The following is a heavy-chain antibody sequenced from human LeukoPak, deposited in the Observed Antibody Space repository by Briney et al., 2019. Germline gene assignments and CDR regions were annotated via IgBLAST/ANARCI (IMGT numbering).Heavy chain of an antibody. CDR1: GFTFSSYG. CDR2: IRYDGSNK. V-gene: IGHV3-30*02. Sequence: PGGSLRLSCAASGFTFSSYGMHWVRQAPGKGLEWVAFIRYDGSNKYYADSVKGRFTISRDNSKNTLYLQMNSLRAEDTAVYYCAKGGVTMVRGVIMGFDYWGQGTLVTVSS. J-gene: IGHJ4*02. D-gene: IGHD3-10*01. CDR3: AKGGVTMVRGVIMGFDY.